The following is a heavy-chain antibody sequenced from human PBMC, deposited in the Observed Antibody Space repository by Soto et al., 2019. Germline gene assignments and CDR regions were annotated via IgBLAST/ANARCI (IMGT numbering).Heavy chain of an antibody. Sequence: LRLSCEASAFTFSNYDMHWVRQAPGKGLEWVSHISADGSDEFYADSVRGRFTVSRDNSKNTLYLQMNSLRAEDTAVYFCARARPDIVMVVGETPGYYGMDVWGQGTTVTVSS. CDR3: ARARPDIVMVVGETPGYYGMDV. J-gene: IGHJ6*02. D-gene: IGHD2-15*01. V-gene: IGHV3-30-3*01. CDR1: AFTFSNYD. CDR2: ISADGSDE.